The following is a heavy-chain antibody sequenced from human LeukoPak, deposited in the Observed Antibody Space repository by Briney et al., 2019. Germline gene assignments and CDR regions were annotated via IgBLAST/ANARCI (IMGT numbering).Heavy chain of an antibody. CDR3: ARKHRSYCSGGSCYSPSLGY. D-gene: IGHD2-15*01. CDR2: ISAYNGNT. Sequence: ASVKVSCKASGYTFTSYGISWVRQAPGQGLEWMGWISAYNGNTNYAQKLQGRVTMTRNTSVSTAYMELSSLRSEDTAVYYCARKHRSYCSGGSCYSPSLGYWGQGTLVTVSS. CDR1: GYTFTSYG. V-gene: IGHV1-18*01. J-gene: IGHJ4*02.